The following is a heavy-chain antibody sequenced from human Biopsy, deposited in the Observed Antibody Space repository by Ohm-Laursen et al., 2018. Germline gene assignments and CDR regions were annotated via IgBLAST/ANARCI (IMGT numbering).Heavy chain of an antibody. D-gene: IGHD7-27*01. V-gene: IGHV3-30*18. CDR1: GFRVISYG. CDR2: ISDDGRNK. J-gene: IGHJ4*02. Sequence: SLRLSGPASGFRVISYGMHWVRQVPGKGLAWVAVISDDGRNKYYIDSVRGRFTISRDNSKNTLYLQMNNLRAEDTAVFYCAKDLRNNNWGVENWGQGTLVTVSS. CDR3: AKDLRNNNWGVEN.